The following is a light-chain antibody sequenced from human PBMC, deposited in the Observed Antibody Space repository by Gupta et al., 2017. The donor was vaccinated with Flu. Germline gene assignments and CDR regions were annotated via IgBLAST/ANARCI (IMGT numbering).Light chain of an antibody. V-gene: IGKV3-15*01. CDR1: QSVSSN. CDR3: QQYNNWPQT. CDR2: VAS. J-gene: IGKJ1*01. Sequence: EIVMTQSPATLSVSPGERATLSCRASQSVSSNLAWYQQKPGQAPRLLIYVASTRATGIPARFSGSGSETEFTLTNSSLQSEDFAVYYCQQYNNWPQTFGQGTKVEIK.